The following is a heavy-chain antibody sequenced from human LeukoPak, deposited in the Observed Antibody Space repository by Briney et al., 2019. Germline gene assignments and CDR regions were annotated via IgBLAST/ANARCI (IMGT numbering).Heavy chain of an antibody. Sequence: EASVKVSCKASGGTFSSYAISWVRQAPGQGLEWMGGIIPIFGTANYAQKFQGRVTITADKSTSTAYMELSSLRSEDTAVYYCARGDYSSYFDYWGQGTLVTVSS. V-gene: IGHV1-69*06. CDR1: GGTFSSYA. D-gene: IGHD2-15*01. J-gene: IGHJ4*02. CDR2: IIPIFGTA. CDR3: ARGDYSSYFDY.